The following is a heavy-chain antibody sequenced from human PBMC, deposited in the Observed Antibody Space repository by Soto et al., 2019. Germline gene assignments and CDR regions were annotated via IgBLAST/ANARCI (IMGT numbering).Heavy chain of an antibody. V-gene: IGHV4-39*01. Sequence: SETLSLTCTVSGGSISSSSYYWGWIRQPPGKGLEWIGSIYYSGSTYYNLSLKSRVTISVDTSKNQFSLKLSSVTAADTAVYYCARFMVRGAYNWFDPWGQGTLVTVSS. J-gene: IGHJ5*02. CDR3: ARFMVRGAYNWFDP. CDR1: GGSISSSSYY. D-gene: IGHD3-10*01. CDR2: IYYSGST.